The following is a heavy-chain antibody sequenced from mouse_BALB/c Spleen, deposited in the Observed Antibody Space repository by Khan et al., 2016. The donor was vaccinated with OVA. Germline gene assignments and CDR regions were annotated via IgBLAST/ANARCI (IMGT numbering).Heavy chain of an antibody. J-gene: IGHJ3*01. CDR2: VNPSNGDT. CDR1: GYSFTAYY. V-gene: IGHV1-18*01. D-gene: IGHD2-14*01. CDR3: VRRYEFFPY. Sequence: VQLQQSGPDLVKPGASVKISCKASGYSFTAYYMHWVKESHGKTLECIGRVNPSNGDTTYNQKFRGKAILTVDKSSSTAYMELRSPTPEDSGSYNGVRRYEFFPYWGEGNLDTLYA.